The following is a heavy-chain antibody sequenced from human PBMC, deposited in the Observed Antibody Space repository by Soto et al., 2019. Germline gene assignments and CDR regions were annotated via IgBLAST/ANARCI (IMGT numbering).Heavy chain of an antibody. J-gene: IGHJ3*02. CDR1: GGSFSGYY. D-gene: IGHD2-21*02. CDR2: LNPSGSA. V-gene: IGHV4-34*02. Sequence: QVQPQQWGAGLLKPSETLSLTCAVYGGSFSGYYWSWIRQPPGKGLEWIGQLNPSGSANYSPSLKSRVTISAVTSKNQFALQLSSVTAADAAVYYCARGYLTAGGTIWNDAFHIWGDGTMVTVSA. CDR3: ARGYLTAGGTIWNDAFHI.